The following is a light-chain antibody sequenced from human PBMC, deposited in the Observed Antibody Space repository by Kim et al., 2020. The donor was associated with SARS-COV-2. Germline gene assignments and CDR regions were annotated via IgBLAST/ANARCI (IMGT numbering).Light chain of an antibody. V-gene: IGKV3-11*01. Sequence: EIVLTQSPATLSLSPGERATLSCRASQSISTYLDWYQQKPGQAPRLLITHISRRATGIPARFSGSGSGTDFTPTISSLEPEDVARYYCQQSDNRPRTFGGGTKVDIK. CDR3: QQSDNRPRT. CDR2: HIS. J-gene: IGKJ4*01. CDR1: QSISTY.